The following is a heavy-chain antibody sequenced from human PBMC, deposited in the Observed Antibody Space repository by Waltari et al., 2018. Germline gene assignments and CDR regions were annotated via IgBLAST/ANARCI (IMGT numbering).Heavy chain of an antibody. V-gene: IGHV3-7*01. CDR2: SKPDGSVT. CDR1: GCTCSRQW. CDR3: VRFGYSYAIDY. D-gene: IGHD5-18*01. Sequence: EVQLVESGGGLVQPGGSLRVSCEASGCTCSRQWMSWARQAPGKGLEWVANSKPDGSVTHYADSVKGRVTISRDNAKNSLYLQMNSLRDEDTSVYYCVRFGYSYAIDYWGQGTLVTVSS. J-gene: IGHJ4*02.